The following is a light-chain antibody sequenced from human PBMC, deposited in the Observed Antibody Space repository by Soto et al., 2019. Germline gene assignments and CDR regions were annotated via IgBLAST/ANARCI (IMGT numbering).Light chain of an antibody. CDR1: QTTNTW. CDR3: QQYISYPHT. V-gene: IGKV1-5*01. CDR2: DAS. Sequence: DIQMTQFPSTLSASVGDRVTITCRASQTTNTWLAWYQQKPGTAPKLLIYDASSLEGGVPSRFSASGSGTEFTLTISSLQPDDLATYYCQQYISYPHTFGQGTK. J-gene: IGKJ2*01.